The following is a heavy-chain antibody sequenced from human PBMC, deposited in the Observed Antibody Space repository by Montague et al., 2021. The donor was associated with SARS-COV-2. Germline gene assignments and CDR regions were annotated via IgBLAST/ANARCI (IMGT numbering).Heavy chain of an antibody. V-gene: IGHV4-4*07. CDR2: MHFSLKT. Sequence: SETLSLTCSVSGDSITNHNWSWIRLPAGKGPEWIGRMHFSLKTNFSPFSSSRLTMSADTSKNQFSLKLTSVTAAVTAIYFCARDRFDFGAGSQGTIDFWGQGTLVTDS. CDR1: GDSITNHN. J-gene: IGHJ4*02. CDR3: ARDRFDFGAGSQGTIDF. D-gene: IGHD3-10*01.